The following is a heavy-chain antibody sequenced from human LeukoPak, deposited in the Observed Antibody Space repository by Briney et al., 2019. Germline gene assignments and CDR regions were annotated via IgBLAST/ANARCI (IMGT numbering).Heavy chain of an antibody. Sequence: GRSLRLSCAAPGFTFSSYAMHWVRQAPGKGLEWVAVISYDGSNKYYADSVKGRFTISRDNSKNTLYLQMNSLRAEDTAVYYCARDTVTTRNAFDIWGQGTMVTVSS. V-gene: IGHV3-30*03. D-gene: IGHD4-17*01. CDR3: ARDTVTTRNAFDI. CDR1: GFTFSSYA. J-gene: IGHJ3*02. CDR2: ISYDGSNK.